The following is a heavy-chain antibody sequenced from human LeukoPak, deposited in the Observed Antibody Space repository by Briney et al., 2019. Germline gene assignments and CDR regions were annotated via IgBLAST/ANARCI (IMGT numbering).Heavy chain of an antibody. CDR1: GFTFSSNW. V-gene: IGHV3-23*01. CDR3: AKGSYYDFWSGPQNWFDP. CDR2: ISGSGGST. J-gene: IGHJ5*02. D-gene: IGHD3-3*01. Sequence: GGSLRLSCAASGFTFSSNWMSWVRQAPGKGLEWVSAISGSGGSTYYADSVKGRFTISRDNSKNTLYLQMNSLRAEDTAVYYCAKGSYYDFWSGPQNWFDPWGQGTLVTVSS.